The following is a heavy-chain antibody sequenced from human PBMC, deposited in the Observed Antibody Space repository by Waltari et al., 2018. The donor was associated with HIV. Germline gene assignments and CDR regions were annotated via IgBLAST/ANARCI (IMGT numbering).Heavy chain of an antibody. CDR2: ISPGDSDI. CDR3: ARLVVGSSVNWFDP. J-gene: IGHJ5*02. V-gene: IGHV5-51*03. D-gene: IGHD1-26*01. CDR1: GYSFTTYW. Sequence: EVQLVQSGAEVKKPGESLKISCKGSGYSFTTYWLAWVRQMPGKGLEWMGIISPGDSDIRYNPSFQGQITISADKSISTAYLQWSSLKASDTAMYYCARLVVGSSVNWFDPWGQGTLVTVSS.